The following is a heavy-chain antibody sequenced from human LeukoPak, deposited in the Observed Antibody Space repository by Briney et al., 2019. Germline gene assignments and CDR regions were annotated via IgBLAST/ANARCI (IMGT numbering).Heavy chain of an antibody. CDR1: GFTFSSYA. J-gene: IGHJ4*02. D-gene: IGHD1-26*01. V-gene: IGHV3-30-3*01. CDR3: AKEGDGVSYLHE. CDR2: ISYDGDNK. Sequence: GSLRLSCAASGFTFSSYAMDWVRQAPGKGLEGVAVISYDGDNKYYADSVKGRFTISRDNSKNTLYLQMNSLRAEDTAIYYCAKEGDGVSYLHEWGQGTLVTVSS.